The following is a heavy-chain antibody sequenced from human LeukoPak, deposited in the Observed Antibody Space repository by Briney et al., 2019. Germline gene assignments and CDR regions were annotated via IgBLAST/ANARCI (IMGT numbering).Heavy chain of an antibody. D-gene: IGHD3-9*01. J-gene: IGHJ3*02. CDR3: ARNVAYYDILTGYRPGADAFDI. CDR2: ISAYNGNT. CDR1: GYTFTSYG. Sequence: ASVRVSCKASGYTFTSYGISWVRQAPGQGLEWMGWISAYNGNTNYAQKLQGRVTMTTDTSTSTAYMELRSLRSDDTAVYYCARNVAYYDILTGYRPGADAFDIWGQGTMVTVSS. V-gene: IGHV1-18*01.